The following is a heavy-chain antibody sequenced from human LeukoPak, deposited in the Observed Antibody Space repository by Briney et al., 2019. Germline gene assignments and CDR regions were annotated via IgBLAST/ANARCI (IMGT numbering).Heavy chain of an antibody. J-gene: IGHJ5*02. D-gene: IGHD6-13*01. CDR1: GFTVSSNY. CDR3: ATSRTGIAAALFGP. Sequence: SGGSLRLSCAASGFTVSSNYMTWVRQAPGKGLEWVSVIYNDGSTYYADSVKGRFTISRDNSKNTLYLQMNSLRAEDTAVYYCATSRTGIAAALFGPWGQGTLVTVSS. CDR2: IYNDGST. V-gene: IGHV3-53*01.